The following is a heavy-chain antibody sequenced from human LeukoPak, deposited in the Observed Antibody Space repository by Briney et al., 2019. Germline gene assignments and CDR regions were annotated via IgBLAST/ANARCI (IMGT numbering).Heavy chain of an antibody. D-gene: IGHD3-22*01. CDR3: ARWGSGYYFFDY. CDR2: IYYSGST. V-gene: IGHV4-59*01. CDR1: GGSISSYY. Sequence: SETLSLTCTGPGGSISSYYWSWLRQPPGKGLVWIGYIYYSGSTSYNPSLKSRVTISVDTSKNQFSLKLSSVTAADTAVYYCARWGSGYYFFDYWGQGTLVTVSS. J-gene: IGHJ4*02.